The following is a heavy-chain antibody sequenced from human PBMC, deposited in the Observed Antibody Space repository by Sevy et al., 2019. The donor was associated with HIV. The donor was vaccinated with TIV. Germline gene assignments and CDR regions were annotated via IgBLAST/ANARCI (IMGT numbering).Heavy chain of an antibody. V-gene: IGHV3-33*01. J-gene: IGHJ4*02. Sequence: GGSQRLSCAASGFSISGYGMHWVRQAPGKGLEWVAVIWYDGTNKEYADSVKGRFTISRDNSKNALYLQMNGLRAEDTAVYYCAREDIRVAGIRCYFHSWAQGTLVTVSS. CDR3: AREDIRVAGIRCYFHS. D-gene: IGHD6-19*01. CDR1: GFSISGYG. CDR2: IWYDGTNK.